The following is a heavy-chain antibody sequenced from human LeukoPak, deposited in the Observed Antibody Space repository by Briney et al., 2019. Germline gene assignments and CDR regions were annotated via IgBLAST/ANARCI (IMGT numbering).Heavy chain of an antibody. CDR1: GFAFSSFA. Sequence: GGSLRLSCAASGFAFSSFAMGWVRQSPGKGLEWLSTINGGGNTTFYADSVKGRFTISRDNTKNTLYLHMDSLRPDDTAIYYCTKELHVAVAVADYYYFYMDVWGRGTAVTVSS. CDR3: TKELHVAVAVADYYYFYMDV. J-gene: IGHJ6*03. V-gene: IGHV3-23*01. CDR2: INGGGNTT. D-gene: IGHD6-19*01.